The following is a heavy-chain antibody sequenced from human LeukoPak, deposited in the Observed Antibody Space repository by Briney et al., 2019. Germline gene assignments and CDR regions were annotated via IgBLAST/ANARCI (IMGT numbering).Heavy chain of an antibody. CDR2: INHSGST. D-gene: IGHD2-15*01. V-gene: IGHV4-34*01. Sequence: PSETLSPTCAVYGGSFSGYYWSWIRQPPGKGLEWIGEINHSGSTNYNPSLKSRVTISVDTSKNQFSLKLSSVTAADTAVYYCARRDIVVVVAATTINDAFDIWGQGTMVTVSS. CDR1: GGSFSGYY. J-gene: IGHJ3*02. CDR3: ARRDIVVVVAATTINDAFDI.